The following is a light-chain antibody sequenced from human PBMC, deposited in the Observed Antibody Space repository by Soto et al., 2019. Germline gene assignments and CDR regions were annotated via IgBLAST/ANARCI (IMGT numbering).Light chain of an antibody. CDR3: SSYSDSDTKV. J-gene: IGLJ1*01. CDR1: ENDIGFANY. Sequence: QSVLTQPPSASGSPGQSVTITCSGTENDIGFANYVSWYQQHPDEAPKLLIYEVNNRPSGVSDRFSGSKSDTTAYLTISGLQAEDEADYYCSSYSDSDTKVFGTGTKVTVL. V-gene: IGLV2-8*01. CDR2: EVN.